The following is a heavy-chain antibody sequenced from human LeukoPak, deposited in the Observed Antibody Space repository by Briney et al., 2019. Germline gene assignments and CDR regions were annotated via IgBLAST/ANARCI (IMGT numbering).Heavy chain of an antibody. D-gene: IGHD3-22*01. J-gene: IGHJ4*02. CDR1: CGSLSSGGFY. CDR2: IYTSGST. V-gene: IGHV4-61*02. CDR3: ARSLRGYQLGNFDY. Sequence: PSGTPFPTCNVSCGSLSSGGFYWGWVPPPPGEGLGGVGRIYTSGSTNYNPSLKSRVTISVDTSKNQFSLKLSSVTAADTAVYYCARSLRGYQLGNFDYWGQGTLVTVSS.